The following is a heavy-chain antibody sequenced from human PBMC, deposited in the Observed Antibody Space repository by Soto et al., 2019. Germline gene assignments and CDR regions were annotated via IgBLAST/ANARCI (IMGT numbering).Heavy chain of an antibody. CDR3: AKASYSGSWPYYFDY. CDR2: ISGSGGST. D-gene: IGHD1-26*01. CDR1: GFTFSSYA. J-gene: IGHJ4*02. Sequence: LRLSCAASGFTFSSYAMSWVRQAPGKGLEWVSAISGSGGSTYYADSVKGRFTISRDNSKNTLYLQMNSLRAEDTAVYYCAKASYSGSWPYYFDYWGQGTLVTVSS. V-gene: IGHV3-23*01.